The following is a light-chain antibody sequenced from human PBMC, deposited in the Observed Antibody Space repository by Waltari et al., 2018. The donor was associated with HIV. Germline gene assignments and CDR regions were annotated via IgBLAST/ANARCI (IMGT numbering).Light chain of an antibody. V-gene: IGLV2-23*02. CDR3: CSYAGSSWV. CDR1: SSDVGSYNL. J-gene: IGLJ3*02. CDR2: EVS. Sequence: QSALTQPASVSGSPGQSITISCTGTSSDVGSYNLVSWYQQHPGKAPKLMIYEVSKRPDGVSNRFSGSKSGNTASLTISGLQAEDEADYYCCSYAGSSWVFGGGTKLTVL.